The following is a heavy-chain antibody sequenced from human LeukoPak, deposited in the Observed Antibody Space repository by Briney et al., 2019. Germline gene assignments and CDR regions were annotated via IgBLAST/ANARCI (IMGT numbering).Heavy chain of an antibody. CDR1: GFTFNSYW. CDR2: IKQDGSEK. CDR3: ARYDFWSGYSHNYGMDV. Sequence: GGSLRLSCAAFGFTFNSYWMTWVRQAPGKGLEWVASIKQDGSEKYYVDSVKGRFTISRDNAKNSLYLQMNSLRAEDTAVYYCARYDFWSGYSHNYGMDVWGQGTTVTVSS. D-gene: IGHD3-3*01. V-gene: IGHV3-7*01. J-gene: IGHJ6*02.